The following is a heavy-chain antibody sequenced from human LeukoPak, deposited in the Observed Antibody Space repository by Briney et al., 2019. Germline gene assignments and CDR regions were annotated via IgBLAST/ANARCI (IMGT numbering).Heavy chain of an antibody. CDR3: ARADRYNWNYDY. V-gene: IGHV4-34*01. CDR2: INHSGST. J-gene: IGHJ4*02. D-gene: IGHD1-7*01. Sequence: PSETLSLTCAVSGGSFSGYYWSWIRQPPGKGLEWIGEINHSGSTNYNPSLKSRVTISVDTSKNQFSLKLSSVTAADTAVYYCARADRYNWNYDYWGQGTLVTVSS. CDR1: GGSFSGYY.